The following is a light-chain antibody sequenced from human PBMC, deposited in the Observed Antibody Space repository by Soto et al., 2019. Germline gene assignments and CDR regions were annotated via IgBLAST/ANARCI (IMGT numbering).Light chain of an antibody. CDR2: EVV. Sequence: QSALTQPPSASGSPGQSVTISCTGTKNDIGVYDFVSWYQHHPGKAPRLIIYEVVRRPSGVPDRFSGSKSGNTASLTVSGLQAADESEYFCKSYAGSNTYFFGSGTKVTVL. V-gene: IGLV2-8*01. CDR3: KSYAGSNTYF. CDR1: KNDIGVYDF. J-gene: IGLJ1*01.